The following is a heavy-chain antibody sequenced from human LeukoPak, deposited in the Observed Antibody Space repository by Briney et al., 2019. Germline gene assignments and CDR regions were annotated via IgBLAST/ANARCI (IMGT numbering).Heavy chain of an antibody. CDR2: INPKSGGT. CDR3: ARGGYRYGYMF. D-gene: IGHD5-18*01. Sequence: ASVKVSCKASGYTFTDYCIHWVRQAPGQGLEWMGWINPKSGGTSSARKFQGRVTMTGDTSINTAYMELARLTSDDTAVYFCARGGYRYGYMFWGQGTLVTVSS. CDR1: GYTFTDYC. V-gene: IGHV1-2*02. J-gene: IGHJ4*02.